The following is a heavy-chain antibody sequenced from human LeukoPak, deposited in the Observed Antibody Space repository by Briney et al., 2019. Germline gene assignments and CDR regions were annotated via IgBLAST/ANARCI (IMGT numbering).Heavy chain of an antibody. CDR1: GGSVSSGSYY. CDR2: IYYSGST. V-gene: IGHV4-61*01. CDR3: ARDTPRYCSSTSCRIGDTYWFDP. J-gene: IGHJ5*02. Sequence: SETLSLTCTVSGGSVSSGSYYWSWIRQPPGKGLEWIGYIYYSGSTNYNPSLKSRVTISVGTSKNQFSLKLSSVPAADTAVYYCARDTPRYCSSTSCRIGDTYWFDPWGQGTLVTVSS. D-gene: IGHD2-2*01.